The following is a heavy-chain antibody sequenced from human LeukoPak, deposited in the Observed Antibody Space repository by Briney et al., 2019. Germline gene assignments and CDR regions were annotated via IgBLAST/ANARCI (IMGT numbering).Heavy chain of an antibody. D-gene: IGHD2-15*01. J-gene: IGHJ1*01. CDR2: IYSGGST. CDR3: ARVGHGFCSGDGWSVT. Sequence: PGGSLKFSCAASGFTFSSTYMSWVRQAPGEGLEWVSVIYSGGSTFYADSVEGRFTISRDNSKNTLYLQMNSLRAEDTALYYCARVGHGFCSGDGWSVTWGQGTLVTVSS. V-gene: IGHV3-53*01. CDR1: GFTFSSTY.